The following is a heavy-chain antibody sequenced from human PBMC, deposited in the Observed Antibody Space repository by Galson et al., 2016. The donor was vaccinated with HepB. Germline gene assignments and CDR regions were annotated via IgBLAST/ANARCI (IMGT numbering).Heavy chain of an antibody. CDR2: INWSGGSL. D-gene: IGHD6-13*01. CDR3: VKDGGSSWRDYEYGLDV. CDR1: GFIFERHV. Sequence: SLRLSCAASGFIFERHVMHWVRQVPGKGLEWVSGINWSGGSLAYAESVKGRFTISRDNAKNSLYLEMKSLRPEDTALYYCVKDGGSSWRDYEYGLDVWGQGSTVTVSS. V-gene: IGHV3-9*01. J-gene: IGHJ6*02.